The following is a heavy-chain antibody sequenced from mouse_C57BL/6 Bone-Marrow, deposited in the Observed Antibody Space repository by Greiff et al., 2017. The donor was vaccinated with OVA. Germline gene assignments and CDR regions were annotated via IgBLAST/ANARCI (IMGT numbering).Heavy chain of an antibody. CDR1: GYTFTDYE. CDR3: TRGGQIYYYARGFAY. CDR2: IDPETGGT. J-gene: IGHJ3*01. V-gene: IGHV1-15*01. Sequence: VQLQQSGAELVRPGASVTLSCKASGYTFTDYEMHWVKQTPVHGLEWIGAIDPETGGTAYNQKFKGKAILTADKSSSTAYMELRSLTSEDSAVYYCTRGGQIYYYARGFAYWGQGTLVTVSA. D-gene: IGHD1-1*01.